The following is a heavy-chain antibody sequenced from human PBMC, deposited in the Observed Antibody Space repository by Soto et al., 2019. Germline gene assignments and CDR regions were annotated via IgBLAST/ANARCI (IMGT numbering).Heavy chain of an antibody. CDR1: GYTFADYG. Sequence: ASVKVSCKASGYTFADYGISWVRQALGQGLEWMGWISAYNDNTKYAQKFQGRVTMTEDTSTDTAYMELSSLRSEDTAVYYCATGEHCSGGSCYSPLFDYWGQGTLVTVSS. CDR2: ISAYNDNT. V-gene: IGHV1-18*01. CDR3: ATGEHCSGGSCYSPLFDY. J-gene: IGHJ4*02. D-gene: IGHD2-15*01.